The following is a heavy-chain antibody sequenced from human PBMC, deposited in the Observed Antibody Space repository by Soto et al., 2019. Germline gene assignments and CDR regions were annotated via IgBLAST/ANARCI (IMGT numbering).Heavy chain of an antibody. CDR3: AKDPDGGSFSGNIVVAPVAASPPHDNYGMDV. J-gene: IGHJ6*02. CDR2: ISYDGSNK. D-gene: IGHD2-2*01. V-gene: IGHV3-30*18. CDR1: GFSFSSYG. Sequence: PGRSPRLSCAVSGFSFSSYGMHWVRQAPGKGLEWVADISYDGSNKYYAESVKGRFTISRDNSKNTLYLQMNSMRAEDTAVYYWAKDPDGGSFSGNIVVAPVAASPPHDNYGMDVWDQG.